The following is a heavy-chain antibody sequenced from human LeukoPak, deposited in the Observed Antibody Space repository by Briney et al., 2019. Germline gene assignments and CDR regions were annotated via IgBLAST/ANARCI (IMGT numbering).Heavy chain of an antibody. CDR3: ARASHDYGDYSHFDY. CDR1: GGSISSSNW. D-gene: IGHD4-17*01. J-gene: IGHJ4*02. Sequence: SETLSLTCAVSGGSISSSNWWSWVRQPPGKGLEWIGEIYHSGSTNNNPSLKSRVTIAVDKSKNQFSLKLSSVTAADTAVYYCARASHDYGDYSHFDYWGQGTLVTVSS. V-gene: IGHV4-4*02. CDR2: IYHSGST.